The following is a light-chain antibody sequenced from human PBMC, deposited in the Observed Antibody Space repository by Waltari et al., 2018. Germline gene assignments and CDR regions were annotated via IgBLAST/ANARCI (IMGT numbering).Light chain of an antibody. V-gene: IGKV1-5*03. CDR1: QSVTKW. CDR2: EAS. CDR3: QQYNSYWT. Sequence: DIQMTQSPSTLSASVGDRVTITCRASQSVTKWVAWYQQKPGKAPELLIYEASSLQSGVPSRFSGGGSGAEFTLTISSLQPDDVTTYCCQQYNSYWTFGQGTKVEMK. J-gene: IGKJ1*01.